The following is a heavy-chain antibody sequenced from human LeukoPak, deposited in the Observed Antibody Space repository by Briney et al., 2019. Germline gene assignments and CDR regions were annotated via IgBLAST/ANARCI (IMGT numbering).Heavy chain of an antibody. D-gene: IGHD3-22*01. CDR1: GFTFSRYW. CDR3: ARAPAEIGGYYPEYFRH. Sequence: GGSLRLSCAASGFTFSRYWVHWVRQAPGKGLVWVSRIKSDGSTNYADSVKGRFTISRDNAKNTVSLQMNSLRAEDTGVYYCARAPAEIGGYYPEYFRHWGQGTLVTVSS. V-gene: IGHV3-74*01. J-gene: IGHJ1*01. CDR2: IKSDGST.